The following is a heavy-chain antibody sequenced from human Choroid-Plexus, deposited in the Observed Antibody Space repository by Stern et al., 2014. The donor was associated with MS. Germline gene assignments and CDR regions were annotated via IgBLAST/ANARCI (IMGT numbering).Heavy chain of an antibody. CDR1: GFTFGSCA. Sequence: VQLVESGGGVVQPGRPLRLSCVASGFTFGSCAMHWVRQAPGKGLQWVAGVSYDGSNKYYADSVKGRFAISRDNSQNTLYMQMSSLSPEDPAVYYCAKDRQYLTYFFDHWGQGSLVTVSS. CDR2: VSYDGSNK. J-gene: IGHJ5*02. D-gene: IGHD2/OR15-2a*01. CDR3: AKDRQYLTYFFDH. V-gene: IGHV3-30*18.